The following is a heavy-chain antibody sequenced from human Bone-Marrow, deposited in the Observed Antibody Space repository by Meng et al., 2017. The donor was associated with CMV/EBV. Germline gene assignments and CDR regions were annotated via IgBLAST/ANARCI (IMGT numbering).Heavy chain of an antibody. V-gene: IGHV4-39*07. CDR3: AREGIVVVQAANDAFDI. J-gene: IGHJ3*02. D-gene: IGHD2-2*01. CDR2: IYYSGST. CDR1: GGSISSSSYY. Sequence: SETLSLTCTVSGGSISSSSYYWGWIRQPPGKGLEWIGSIYYSGSTYYNPSLKSRVTISVDTSKNQFSLKLSSVTAADTAVYYCAREGIVVVQAANDAFDIWGQGTMVTGSS.